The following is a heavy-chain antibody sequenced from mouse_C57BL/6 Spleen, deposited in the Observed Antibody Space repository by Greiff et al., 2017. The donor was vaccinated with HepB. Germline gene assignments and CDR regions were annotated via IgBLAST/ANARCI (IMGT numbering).Heavy chain of an antibody. CDR1: GYAFSSSW. CDR3: ARSNGGSYAMDY. CDR2: IYPGDGDT. V-gene: IGHV1-82*01. J-gene: IGHJ4*01. Sequence: QVQLKQSGPELVKPGASVKISCKASGYAFSSSWMNWVKQRPGKGLEWIGRIYPGDGDTNYNGKFKGKATLTADKSSSTAYMQLSSLTSEDSAVYFCARSNGGSYAMDYWGQGTSVTVSS.